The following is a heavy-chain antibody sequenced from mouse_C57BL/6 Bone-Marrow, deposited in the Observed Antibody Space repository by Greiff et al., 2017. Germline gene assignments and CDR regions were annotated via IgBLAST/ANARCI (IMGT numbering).Heavy chain of an antibody. CDR2: IDPENGDT. D-gene: IGHD1-1*01. CDR3: TNYYGSSYGYFDV. J-gene: IGHJ1*03. V-gene: IGHV14-4*01. Sequence: EVQLQESGAELVRPGASVKLSCTASGFNIKDDYMHWVKQRPEQGLEWIGWIDPENGDTEYASKFQGKATITADTSSNTAYLQLSGLTSEDTAVYDCTNYYGSSYGYFDVWGTGTTVTVSS. CDR1: GFNIKDDY.